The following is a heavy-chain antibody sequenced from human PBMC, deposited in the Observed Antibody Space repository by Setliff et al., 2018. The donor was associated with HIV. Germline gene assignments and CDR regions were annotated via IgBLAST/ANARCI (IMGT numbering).Heavy chain of an antibody. CDR3: AKEGWIQLWLMGGYFDY. D-gene: IGHD5-18*01. J-gene: IGHJ4*02. CDR2: ISGSGGST. CDR1: GFTFSSYW. Sequence: GGSLRLSCAASGFTFSSYWMHWVRQAPGKGLEWVSAISGSGGSTYYADSVKGRFTISRDNSKNTLYLQMNSLRAEDTAVYYCAKEGWIQLWLMGGYFDYWGQGTLVTVSS. V-gene: IGHV3-23*01.